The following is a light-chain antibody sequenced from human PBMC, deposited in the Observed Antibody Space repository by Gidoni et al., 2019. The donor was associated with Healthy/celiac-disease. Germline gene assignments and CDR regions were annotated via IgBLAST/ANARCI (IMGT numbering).Light chain of an antibody. Sequence: ESVWTQSPGTLSLSPGERATLSCRASQSVSSSYLAWYQQKPGQAPRLLIYGASSRATGIPDRFSGSGSVTDFTLTISRLEPEDFALYYCQQYGSSPPYTFGQGTKLEIK. CDR1: QSVSSSY. CDR3: QQYGSSPPYT. CDR2: GAS. V-gene: IGKV3-20*01. J-gene: IGKJ2*01.